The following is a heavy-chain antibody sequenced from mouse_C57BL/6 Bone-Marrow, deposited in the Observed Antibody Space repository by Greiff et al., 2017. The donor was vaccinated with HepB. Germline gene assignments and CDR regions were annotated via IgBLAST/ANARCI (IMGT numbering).Heavy chain of an antibody. CDR1: GYTFTSYW. D-gene: IGHD1-1*01. V-gene: IGHV1-50*01. CDR3: ARSYYGSSYVY. Sequence: QVQLQQPGAELVKPGASVKLSCKASGYTFTSYWMQWVKQRPGQGLEWIGEIDPSDSYTNYNQKFKGKATLTVDTSSSTAYMQLSSLTSEDSAVYFCARSYYGSSYVYWGQGTTLTVSS. J-gene: IGHJ2*01. CDR2: IDPSDSYT.